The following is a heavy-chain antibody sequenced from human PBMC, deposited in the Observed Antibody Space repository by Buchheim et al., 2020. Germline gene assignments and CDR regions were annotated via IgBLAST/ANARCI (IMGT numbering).Heavy chain of an antibody. CDR2: MNPNSGNT. CDR3: ARGLLRYFDWLLSSVSWFDP. J-gene: IGHJ5*02. D-gene: IGHD3-9*01. Sequence: QVQLVQSGAEVKKPGASVKVSCKASGYTFTSYDINWVRQATGQGLEWMGWMNPNSGNTGYAQKFQGRVTMTRNTSISTASMELSSLRSEDTAVYYCARGLLRYFDWLLSSVSWFDPWGQGTL. V-gene: IGHV1-8*01. CDR1: GYTFTSYD.